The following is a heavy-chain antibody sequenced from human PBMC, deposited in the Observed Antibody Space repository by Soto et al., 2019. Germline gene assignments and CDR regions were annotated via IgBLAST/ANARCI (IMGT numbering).Heavy chain of an antibody. D-gene: IGHD2-21*02. J-gene: IGHJ6*02. V-gene: IGHV3-30*18. CDR1: GFTFSSYG. Sequence: QVQLVESGGGVVQPGRSLRLSCAASGFTFSSYGMHWVRQAPGKGLEWVAVISYDGSNKYYADSVKGRFTISRDNSKNKLYLQMNSLRAEDTAVYYCAKGGAYCGGDCSYGMDVWGQGTTVTVSS. CDR3: AKGGAYCGGDCSYGMDV. CDR2: ISYDGSNK.